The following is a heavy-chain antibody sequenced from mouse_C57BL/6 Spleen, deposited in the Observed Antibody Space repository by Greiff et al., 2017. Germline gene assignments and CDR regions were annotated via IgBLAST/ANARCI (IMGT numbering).Heavy chain of an antibody. J-gene: IGHJ3*01. Sequence: QVQLQQPGAELVRPGTSVKLSCKASGYTFTSYWLHWVKQRPGQGLEWIGVIDPSDSYTNYNQKFKGKATLTVDTSSRTAYMPLSSLTSEDSAVYYCARWELLRAYWGQGTLVTVSA. D-gene: IGHD1-1*01. CDR1: GYTFTSYW. V-gene: IGHV1-59*01. CDR3: ARWELLRAY. CDR2: IDPSDSYT.